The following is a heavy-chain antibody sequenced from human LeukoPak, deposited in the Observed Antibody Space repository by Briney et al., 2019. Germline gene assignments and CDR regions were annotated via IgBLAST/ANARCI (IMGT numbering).Heavy chain of an antibody. CDR3: ARDGLRFLEWLLENDAFDI. D-gene: IGHD3-3*01. Sequence: PGGSLRLSCAASGFTFSSYWMSWVRQAPGKGLEWVANIKQDGSEKYYVDSVKGRFTISRDNAKNSLYLQMNSLRAEDTVVYYCARDGLRFLEWLLENDAFDIWGQGTMVTVSS. J-gene: IGHJ3*02. CDR1: GFTFSSYW. V-gene: IGHV3-7*01. CDR2: IKQDGSEK.